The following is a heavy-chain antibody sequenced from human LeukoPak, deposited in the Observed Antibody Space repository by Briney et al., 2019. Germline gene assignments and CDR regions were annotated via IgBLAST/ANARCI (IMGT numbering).Heavy chain of an antibody. CDR1: GFTFSTYG. J-gene: IGHJ4*02. D-gene: IGHD6-6*01. V-gene: IGHV3-30*03. CDR3: AIIGRHSSSGPKLDY. Sequence: PGGSLRLSCAASGFTFSTYGMHWVRQAPGKGLEWLAAISDDGSNKYSADSVKGRFTISRDNSKNTLSLQMNSLRSEDTAVYYCAIIGRHSSSGPKLDYWGQGTLVTVSS. CDR2: ISDDGSNK.